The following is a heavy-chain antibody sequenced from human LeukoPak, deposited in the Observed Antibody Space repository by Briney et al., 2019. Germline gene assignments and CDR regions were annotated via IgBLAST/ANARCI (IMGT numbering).Heavy chain of an antibody. D-gene: IGHD3-10*01. CDR2: VSPYNGNT. CDR1: GGTFSSYG. Sequence: GASVKVSCKASGGTFSSYGISWVRQAPGQGLEWMGRVSPYNGNTYYSQRFQDRVTITKDTSTGTAYMDLRNLRTDDTAMYYCARNGRVRRVVKDLFEYWGQGTLVAVSS. V-gene: IGHV1-18*01. CDR3: ARNGRVRRVVKDLFEY. J-gene: IGHJ4*02.